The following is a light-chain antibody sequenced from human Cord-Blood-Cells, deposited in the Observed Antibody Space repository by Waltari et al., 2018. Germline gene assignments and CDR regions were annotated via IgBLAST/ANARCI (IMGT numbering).Light chain of an antibody. Sequence: VMTQSPATLSVSPGERATLSCRASQSVSSNLAWYQQKPGQAPRLLIYGASTRATGIPARFSGSGSGTEFTLTISSLQSEDFAVYYCQQYNNWPMYTFGQGTKLEIK. V-gene: IGKV3-15*01. J-gene: IGKJ2*01. CDR2: GAS. CDR3: QQYNNWPMYT. CDR1: QSVSSN.